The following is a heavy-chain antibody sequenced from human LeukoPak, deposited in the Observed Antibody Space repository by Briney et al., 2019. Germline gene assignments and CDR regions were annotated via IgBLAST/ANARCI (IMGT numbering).Heavy chain of an antibody. V-gene: IGHV3-48*01. CDR3: ARAGNRYYYYYYMDV. CDR2: ISSSSSTI. CDR1: GFTFSSYS. J-gene: IGHJ6*03. Sequence: PGGSLRLSCAASGFTFSSYSMNWVRQAPGKGLEWVSYISSSSSTIYYADSVKGRFTISRDNAKNSLYQQMNSLRAEDTAVYYCARAGNRYYYYYYMDVWGKGTTVTVSS. D-gene: IGHD1-14*01.